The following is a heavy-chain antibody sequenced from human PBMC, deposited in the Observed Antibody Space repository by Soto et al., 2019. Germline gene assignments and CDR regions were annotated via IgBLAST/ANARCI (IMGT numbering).Heavy chain of an antibody. CDR2: IYPGDSDT. D-gene: IGHD5-12*01. J-gene: IGHJ4*02. CDR1: GYSFTNHW. CDR3: ARHRNSGYGHPTFDF. V-gene: IGHV5-51*01. Sequence: GESLKISCQGSGYSFTNHWIGWVRQMPGKRLELMGIIYPGDSDTRYSPSFQDQVTISVDKSISTAYLQWSSLKALDNAIYFCARHRNSGYGHPTFDFWGQGTPVTVSS.